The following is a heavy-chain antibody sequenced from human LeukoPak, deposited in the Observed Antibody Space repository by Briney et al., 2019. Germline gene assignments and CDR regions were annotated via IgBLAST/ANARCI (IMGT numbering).Heavy chain of an antibody. V-gene: IGHV4-59*08. CDR3: ARHGKTWFGEYPRPYKWFDL. CDR1: GDSISRRF. CDR2: IYYSGST. D-gene: IGHD3-10*01. Sequence: SETLSLTCTVSGDSISRRFWSWIRQPPGKGLEWIGYIYYSGSTNCNPSLRDRVTMSLDTSNNQFSLDLSSVTATDTAVYYCARHGKTWFGEYPRPYKWFDLWGQGTLVSVSS. J-gene: IGHJ5*02.